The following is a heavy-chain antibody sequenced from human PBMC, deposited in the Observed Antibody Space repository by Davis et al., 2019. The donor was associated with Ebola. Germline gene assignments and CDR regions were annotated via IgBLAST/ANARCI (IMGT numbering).Heavy chain of an antibody. CDR1: GYTFTGYY. Sequence: ASVKVSCKASGYTFTGYYMHWVRQAPGQGLEWMGWINPNSGGTNYAQKFQGRVTMTRDTSISTAYMELSRLRSDDTAVYYCARLRYYDFWSSFYYYYGMDVWGQGTTVTVSS. J-gene: IGHJ6*02. CDR3: ARLRYYDFWSSFYYYYGMDV. D-gene: IGHD3-3*01. CDR2: INPNSGGT. V-gene: IGHV1-2*02.